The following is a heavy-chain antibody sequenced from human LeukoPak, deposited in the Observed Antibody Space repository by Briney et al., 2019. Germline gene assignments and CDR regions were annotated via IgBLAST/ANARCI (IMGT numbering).Heavy chain of an antibody. Sequence: GGSLRLSCAASGFTFSNYAMSWVRQAPGEGLEWVSAISGSGGNTYYADSVNGRFTIPRDNSQNTFFLQMNSLRADDTAIYYCAKCLTSTGTCYFDYWGQGTLVTVSS. CDR1: GFTFSNYA. CDR3: AKCLTSTGTCYFDY. V-gene: IGHV3-23*01. CDR2: ISGSGGNT. J-gene: IGHJ4*02. D-gene: IGHD1-1*01.